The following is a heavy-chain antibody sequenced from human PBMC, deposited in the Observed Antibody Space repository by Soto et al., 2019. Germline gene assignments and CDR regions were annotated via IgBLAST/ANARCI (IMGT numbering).Heavy chain of an antibody. CDR2: IYYSGST. CDR3: ARVLRASSVWFET. CDR1: GGSISSYY. V-gene: IGHV4-59*01. D-gene: IGHD3-16*02. Sequence: SETLSLTCTVSGGSISSYYWSWIRQPPGKGLEWIGYIYYSGSTNYNPSLKSRVTISVDTSKNQFSLKLSSVTAADTAVYYCARVLRASSVWFETLGQGTLINASS. J-gene: IGHJ5*02.